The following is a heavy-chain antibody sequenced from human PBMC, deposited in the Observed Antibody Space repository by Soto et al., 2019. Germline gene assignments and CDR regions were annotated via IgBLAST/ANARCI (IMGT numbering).Heavy chain of an antibody. J-gene: IGHJ3*02. CDR1: GFAFSSHP. D-gene: IGHD6-6*01. CDR3: ARRAFGSSRSFDI. Sequence: PGGSLRLSCAASGFAFSSHPMSWVRQAPERGLEWVSGISDSGGLTYNADSVKGRFTISRDNSKNTLYLQMNSLRAEDTALYYCARRAFGSSRSFDIWGQRTMVTVSS. V-gene: IGHV3-23*01. CDR2: ISDSGGLT.